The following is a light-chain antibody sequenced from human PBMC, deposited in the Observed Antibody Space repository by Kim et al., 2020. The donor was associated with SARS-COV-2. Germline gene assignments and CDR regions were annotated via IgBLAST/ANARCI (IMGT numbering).Light chain of an antibody. CDR1: QSVSSSN. CDR3: QQRNSWPLT. J-gene: IGKJ4*01. Sequence: EIVLTQSPATLSLSPGERATLSCRASQSVSSSNLAWYQQKPGQAPRLLIYAASNRATGTPARFSGSGSGTDFTLTISSLEPEDFAVYHCQQRNSWPLTFGGGTKVDIK. V-gene: IGKV3-11*01. CDR2: AAS.